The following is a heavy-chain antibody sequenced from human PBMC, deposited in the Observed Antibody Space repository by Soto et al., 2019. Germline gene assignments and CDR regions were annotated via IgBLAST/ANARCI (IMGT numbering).Heavy chain of an antibody. CDR2: GYHSVSI. CDR3: ARPFAPFAAYWYFDI. Sequence: SETLSLTCTVSGGSITDYYWSWIRQPPGKALEWIGYGYHSVSIHYNPSLKTRATISVDTSENQFSLRLSSVTAADTAVYYCARPFAPFAAYWYFDIWGRGTLVTVSS. V-gene: IGHV4-59*01. J-gene: IGHJ2*01. CDR1: GGSITDYY. D-gene: IGHD2-15*01.